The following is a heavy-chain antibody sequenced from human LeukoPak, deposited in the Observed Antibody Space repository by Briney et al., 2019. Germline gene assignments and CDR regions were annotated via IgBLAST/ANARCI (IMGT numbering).Heavy chain of an antibody. D-gene: IGHD3-10*01. J-gene: IGHJ4*02. CDR3: ATAFPVRGVSVDY. Sequence: ATVKVSCKVSGYTLTELSMHWVRQAPGKGLQWMGGFDPEDGETIYAQKFQGRVTMTEDTSTDTAYMELSSLRSEDTAVYYCATAFPVRGVSVDYWGQGTLVTVSS. CDR2: FDPEDGET. CDR1: GYTLTELS. V-gene: IGHV1-24*01.